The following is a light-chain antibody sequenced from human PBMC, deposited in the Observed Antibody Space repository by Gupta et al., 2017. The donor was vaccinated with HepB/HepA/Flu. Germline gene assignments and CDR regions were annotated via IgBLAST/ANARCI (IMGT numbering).Light chain of an antibody. CDR2: GNN. V-gene: IGLV1-40*01. Sequence: QSVLTPPPSVSGAPGQRVAISCTGSSSNIGAGYDVHWYQQLPVTAPKLLIYGNNNRPSGVPDRFSGSKSGTSASLAITGLQAEDEAYYYCQSYDSSLSGWVFGGGTKLTVL. J-gene: IGLJ3*02. CDR1: SSNIGAGYD. CDR3: QSYDSSLSGWV.